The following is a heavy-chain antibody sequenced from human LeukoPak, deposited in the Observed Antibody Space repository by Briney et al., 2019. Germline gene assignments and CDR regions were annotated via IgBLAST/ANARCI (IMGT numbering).Heavy chain of an antibody. CDR1: GFTFSSYA. CDR2: ISSGGGVT. D-gene: IGHD5-12*01. J-gene: IGHJ4*02. Sequence: GVSLRLSCAASGFTFSSYAMSWVRQAPGKGLEWVSAISSGGGVTYYADSVKGRFTISRDNSKNTLYLQMNSLRAEDTAVYYCAKDPRVATIEIFDYWGQGTLVTVSS. CDR3: AKDPRVATIEIFDY. V-gene: IGHV3-23*01.